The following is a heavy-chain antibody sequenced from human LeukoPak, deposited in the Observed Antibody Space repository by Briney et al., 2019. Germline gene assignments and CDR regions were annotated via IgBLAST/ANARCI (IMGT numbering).Heavy chain of an antibody. CDR2: ISYDGSNK. D-gene: IGHD2-15*01. V-gene: IGHV3-30*18. Sequence: GGSLRLSCAASGFTFSSYGMHWVRQAPGKGLEWVSVISYDGSNKYYADSVKGRFTISRDNSKNTLYLQMNSLRAEDTAVYCAKDRIKDTGFYYGMDVWGQGTTVTVSS. J-gene: IGHJ6*02. CDR3: AKDRIKDTGFYYGMDV. CDR1: GFTFSSYG.